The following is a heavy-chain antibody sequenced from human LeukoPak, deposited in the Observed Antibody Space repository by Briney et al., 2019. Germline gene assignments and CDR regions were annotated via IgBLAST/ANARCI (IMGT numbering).Heavy chain of an antibody. Sequence: PSGTLSLTCAVYGGSFSGYYWSWIRQPPGKGLEWIGEINHSGSTNYNPSLKSRVTISVDTSKNQFSLKLSSVTAADTAVYYCARGLRFLVVWGQGTTVTVSS. V-gene: IGHV4-34*01. J-gene: IGHJ6*02. CDR1: GGSFSGYY. D-gene: IGHD3-3*01. CDR2: INHSGST. CDR3: ARGLRFLVV.